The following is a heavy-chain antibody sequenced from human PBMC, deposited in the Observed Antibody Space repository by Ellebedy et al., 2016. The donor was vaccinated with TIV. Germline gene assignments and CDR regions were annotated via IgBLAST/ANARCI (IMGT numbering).Heavy chain of an antibody. CDR3: ARLHISDYDFWSGYTYWFDP. V-gene: IGHV4-39*01. Sequence: MPSETLSLTCTVSGGSISSSSYYWGWIRQPPGKGLEWIGSIYYSGSTYYNPSLKSRVTISVDTSKNQFSLKLSSVTAADTAVYYCARLHISDYDFWSGYTYWFDPWGQGTLVTVSS. CDR2: IYYSGST. J-gene: IGHJ5*02. CDR1: GGSISSSSYY. D-gene: IGHD3-3*01.